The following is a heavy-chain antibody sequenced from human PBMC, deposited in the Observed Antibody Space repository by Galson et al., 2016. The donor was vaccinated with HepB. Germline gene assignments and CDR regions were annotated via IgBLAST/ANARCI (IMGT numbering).Heavy chain of an antibody. Sequence: SVKVSCKASGYSFTNYYIHWVRQAPGQGLEWMGLIDPSGGSTSYAQKFRVRVTMTTDTSTSTVYMELSSLISEDTAVYFCARAKERGYDPKAAYWGQGTLVTVSS. CDR1: GYSFTNYY. CDR3: ARAKERGYDPKAAY. J-gene: IGHJ4*01. D-gene: IGHD5-12*01. CDR2: IDPSGGST. V-gene: IGHV1-46*03.